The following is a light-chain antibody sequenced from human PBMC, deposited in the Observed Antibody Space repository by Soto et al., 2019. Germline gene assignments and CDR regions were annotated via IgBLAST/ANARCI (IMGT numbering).Light chain of an antibody. Sequence: EIVLTQSPGTLSLSPGERATLSCRASQSVRNSYLAWYQQKPGQAPRLLISGASSRSTGIPDRFSGNGSGTDFNLTISRLEPEDFAVYYCQQYGNSPQITFGQGTRLEIK. J-gene: IGKJ5*01. V-gene: IGKV3-20*01. CDR3: QQYGNSPQIT. CDR1: QSVRNSY. CDR2: GAS.